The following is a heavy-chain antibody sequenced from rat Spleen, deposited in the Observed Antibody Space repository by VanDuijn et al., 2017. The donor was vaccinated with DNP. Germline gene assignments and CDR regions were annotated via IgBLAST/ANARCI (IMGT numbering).Heavy chain of an antibody. CDR3: AIQLGVFDY. D-gene: IGHD5-1*01. Sequence: EVQLQESGPGLVKPSQSLSLTCSVTGYSITSNHQWTWIRKFPGNELEWMGYIDSAGSTNYNPSLKSRFSITRNPSKNQFFLQVTSVRNEDTATYYCAIQLGVFDYWGQGIMVIVSS. V-gene: IGHV3-3*01. CDR1: GYSITSNHQ. CDR2: IDSAGST. J-gene: IGHJ2*01.